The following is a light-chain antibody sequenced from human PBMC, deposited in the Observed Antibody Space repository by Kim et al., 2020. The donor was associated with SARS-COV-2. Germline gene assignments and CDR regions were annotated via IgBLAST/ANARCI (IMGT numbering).Light chain of an antibody. CDR1: SGHSSYA. Sequence: QLVLTQLPSASASLGPSVKLTGTLSSGHSSYAIAWHQQQPEKGPRYLMKLNSDGSHSKGDGIPDRFSGSSSGAERYLTISSLQSEDEADYYCQTWGTGIRVFGGGTQLTVL. V-gene: IGLV4-69*01. CDR2: LNSDGSH. CDR3: QTWGTGIRV. J-gene: IGLJ3*02.